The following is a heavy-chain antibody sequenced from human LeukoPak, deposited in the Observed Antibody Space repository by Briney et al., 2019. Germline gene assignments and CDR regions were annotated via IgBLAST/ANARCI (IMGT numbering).Heavy chain of an antibody. Sequence: KPGGSLRLSCAASGFTFSSYAMSWVRQAPGKGLEWVSSISSSSSYIYYADSVKGRFTISRDNAKNSLYLQMNSLRAEDTAVYYCARLAPEVVAATPANKIDYWGQGTLVTVSS. D-gene: IGHD2-15*01. V-gene: IGHV3-21*01. CDR2: ISSSSSYI. CDR3: ARLAPEVVAATPANKIDY. CDR1: GFTFSSYA. J-gene: IGHJ4*02.